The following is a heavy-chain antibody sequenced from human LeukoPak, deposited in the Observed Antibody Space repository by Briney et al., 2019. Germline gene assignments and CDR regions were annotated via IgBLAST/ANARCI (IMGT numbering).Heavy chain of an antibody. CDR2: ISNNGGYT. V-gene: IGHV3-23*01. CDR3: AKQLGYCSDGSCYFPY. D-gene: IGHD2-15*01. Sequence: GGSLRLSCAASGFTFSSSTMSWVRQAPGKGLEWVSAISNNGGYTYYADSVQGRFTISRDNSKSTLCLQMNSLRAEDTAVYYCAKQLGYCSDGSCYFPYWGQGTLVTVSS. J-gene: IGHJ4*02. CDR1: GFTFSSST.